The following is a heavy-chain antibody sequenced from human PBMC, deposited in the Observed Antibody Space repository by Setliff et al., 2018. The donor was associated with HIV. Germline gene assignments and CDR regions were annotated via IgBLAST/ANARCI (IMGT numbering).Heavy chain of an antibody. CDR1: GGSISSGSYY. CDR2: IHTSGST. CDR3: ARESPDGLDY. Sequence: SETLSLTCTVSGGSISSGSYYWSWIRRPAGKGLEWIGHIHTSGSTKYNPSLKSRVTISADTSKNQFSLNLSSVTAAETAVYYCARESPDGLDYWGQGTLVTVSS. V-gene: IGHV4-61*09. D-gene: IGHD2-8*01. J-gene: IGHJ4*02.